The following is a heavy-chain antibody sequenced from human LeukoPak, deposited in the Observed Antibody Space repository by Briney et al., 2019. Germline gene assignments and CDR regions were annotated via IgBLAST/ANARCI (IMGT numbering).Heavy chain of an antibody. J-gene: IGHJ4*02. CDR1: GGSISSSSYY. CDR2: IYYSGST. D-gene: IGHD3-3*01. Sequence: SETLSLTCTVSGGSISSSSYYWGWIRQPPGKGLEWIGTIYYSGSTCYNPSLKSRVTISVDTSKNQFSLKLSSVTAADTAVYYCARSTYHDFWSGYYTGFLVDYWGRGTLVTVSS. V-gene: IGHV4-39*01. CDR3: ARSTYHDFWSGYYTGFLVDY.